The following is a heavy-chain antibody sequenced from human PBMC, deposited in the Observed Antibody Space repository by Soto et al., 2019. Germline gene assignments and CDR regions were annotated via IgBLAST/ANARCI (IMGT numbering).Heavy chain of an antibody. CDR2: ISYDGSNK. CDR3: ATAPLWFGELGALHY. J-gene: IGHJ4*02. CDR1: GFTFSSYA. V-gene: IGHV3-30-3*01. D-gene: IGHD3-10*01. Sequence: QVQLVESGGGVVQPGRSLRLSCAASGFTFSSYAMHWVRQAPGKGLEWVAVISYDGSNKNYADSVKGRFTISRDNSKNTLYLQMNSLRAEDTAVYYCATAPLWFGELGALHYWGQGTLVTVSS.